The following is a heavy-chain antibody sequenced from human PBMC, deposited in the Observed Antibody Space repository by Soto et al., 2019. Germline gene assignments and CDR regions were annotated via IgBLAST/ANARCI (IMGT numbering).Heavy chain of an antibody. D-gene: IGHD1-1*01. CDR1: GFTFSSYA. CDR2: ISGSGDST. J-gene: IGHJ4*02. V-gene: IGHV3-23*01. Sequence: EVQLLESGGGLVQPGGSLRLSCAASGFTFSSYAMSWVRQAPGKGLEWGSVISGSGDSTYYADPVKGRFTISRDNSKNTLYLQMNSLRAEDTAVYYCAKRATGTYFDYWGQGTLVTVSS. CDR3: AKRATGTYFDY.